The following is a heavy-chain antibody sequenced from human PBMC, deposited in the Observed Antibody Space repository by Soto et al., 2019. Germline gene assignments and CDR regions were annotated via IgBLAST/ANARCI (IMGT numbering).Heavy chain of an antibody. V-gene: IGHV5-51*01. Sequence: GESLKISCKGSGYNFAGYWIAWVRQMPGKGLELMGIIYPSDSDARYRPSFQGQVTISADKSISSAYLQWSSLRASDPAMYYCARGGVSTRTFDYWGQGTPVPVSS. CDR2: IYPSDSDA. CDR3: ARGGVSTRTFDY. D-gene: IGHD3-3*01. J-gene: IGHJ4*02. CDR1: GYNFAGYW.